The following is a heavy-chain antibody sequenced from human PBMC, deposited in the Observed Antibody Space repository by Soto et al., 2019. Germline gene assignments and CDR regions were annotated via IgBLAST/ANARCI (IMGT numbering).Heavy chain of an antibody. CDR3: ARGRTFYDILTGYPDHFDF. Sequence: ASVKVSCKASGYTFTGHYLHWLRQAPGQGLEWMGWINPNIGSTNYARKFQGWVTMTRDSSISTAYMELSKLTSHDTAVYYCARGRTFYDILTGYPDHFDFWGQGTLVTVSS. CDR2: INPNIGST. CDR1: GYTFTGHY. V-gene: IGHV1-2*04. J-gene: IGHJ4*02. D-gene: IGHD3-9*01.